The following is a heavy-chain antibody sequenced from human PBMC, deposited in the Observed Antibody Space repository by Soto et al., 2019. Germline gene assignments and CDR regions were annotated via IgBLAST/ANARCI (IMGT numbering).Heavy chain of an antibody. CDR2: IDWDDDK. CDR1: GFSLSTSGMC. D-gene: IGHD4-17*01. J-gene: IGHJ6*02. V-gene: IGHV2-70*20. CDR3: ARLTTRYGVYYYYGMDG. Sequence: DSGPTLVNPTQTLTLTCTFSGFSLSTSGMCVSWVRQPPGKALEWLALIDWDDDKYYSTSLKTRLTISKDTSKNQVVLTMTNMEPVDTAKYYCARLTTRYGVYYYYGMDGWGQGPTVTVAS.